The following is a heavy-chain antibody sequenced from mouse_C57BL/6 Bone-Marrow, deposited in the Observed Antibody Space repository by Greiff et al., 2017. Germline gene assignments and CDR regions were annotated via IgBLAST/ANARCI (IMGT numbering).Heavy chain of an antibody. CDR3: ARPYYYGSSYWYFDV. D-gene: IGHD1-1*01. V-gene: IGHV5-12*01. J-gene: IGHJ1*03. Sequence: EVMLVESGGGLVQPGGSLKLSCAASGFTFSDYYMYWVRQTPEKRLEWVAYISNGGGSTYYPDTVKGRFTISRDNAKNTLYLQMSRLQSEDTAVYYCARPYYYGSSYWYFDVWGTGTTVTVSS. CDR2: ISNGGGST. CDR1: GFTFSDYY.